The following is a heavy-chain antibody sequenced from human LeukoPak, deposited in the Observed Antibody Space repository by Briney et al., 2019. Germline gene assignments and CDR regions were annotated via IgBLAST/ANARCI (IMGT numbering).Heavy chain of an antibody. CDR1: GGSISSSSYY. V-gene: IGHV4-39*07. CDR3: ARESIVVVPAATYNWFDP. D-gene: IGHD2-2*01. Sequence: PSETLFLTCTVSGGSISSSSYYWGWIRQPPGKGLEWIGSIYYSGSTYYNPSLKSRVTISVDTSKNQFSLKLSSVTAADTAVYYCARESIVVVPAATYNWFDPWGQGTLVTVSS. J-gene: IGHJ5*02. CDR2: IYYSGST.